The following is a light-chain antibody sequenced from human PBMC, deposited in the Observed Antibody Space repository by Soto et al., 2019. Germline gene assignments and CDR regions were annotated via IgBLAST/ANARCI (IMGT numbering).Light chain of an antibody. CDR1: QSITTY. CDR2: AAS. CDR3: QQYNSYSQT. J-gene: IGKJ1*01. V-gene: IGKV1-5*01. Sequence: DIQMTQSPSSLSASVGDRVTITCQASQSITTYLNWYQQRRGKAPKLXIFAASSLPSGVPSRFSGSGSGTEFTLTISSLQPDDFATYYCQQYNSYSQTFGQGTKVDNK.